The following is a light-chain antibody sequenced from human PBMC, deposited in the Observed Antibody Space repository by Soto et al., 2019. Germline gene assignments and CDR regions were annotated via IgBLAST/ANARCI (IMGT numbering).Light chain of an antibody. Sequence: QSVLTQPPSVSGAPGQRVTISCTGGSSNIGAGYDVHWYQQLPGTAPKLLIHGNSNQPSGVADRFSGSKSGTSASLATTGRQADDDAGDYCQSYDNSLRGYVVFGGGTKLTVL. V-gene: IGLV1-40*01. CDR3: QSYDNSLRGYVV. J-gene: IGLJ2*01. CDR2: GNS. CDR1: SSNIGAGYD.